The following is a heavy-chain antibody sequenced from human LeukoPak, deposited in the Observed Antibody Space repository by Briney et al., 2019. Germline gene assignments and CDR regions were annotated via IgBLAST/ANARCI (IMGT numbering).Heavy chain of an antibody. CDR3: ARAKIAAAGTGAFDV. CDR2: FSATDGSA. V-gene: IGHV3-23*01. J-gene: IGHJ3*01. Sequence: GGSLRLACAASGFTFSSYAMTWVRQAPGKGLEWVSAFSATDGSAQYAESVEGRFTISRDNSKDTLFLQMNSLGAEDTAVYYCARAKIAAAGTGAFDVWGQGTLVTVSS. D-gene: IGHD6-13*01. CDR1: GFTFSSYA.